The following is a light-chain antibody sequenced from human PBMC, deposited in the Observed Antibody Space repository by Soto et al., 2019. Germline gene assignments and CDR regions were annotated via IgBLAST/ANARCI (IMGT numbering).Light chain of an antibody. CDR1: QSVTSDY. J-gene: IGKJ1*01. Sequence: EIVLTQSPATLSLSPGERATLSCRASQSVTSDYFAWYQQKPGQSPRLLMSGASRRATGVPDRFSGSGSGTDFTLTISRLEPEDFAVYYCQHYGHALWAFGQGTKVDIK. CDR3: QHYGHALWA. V-gene: IGKV3-20*01. CDR2: GAS.